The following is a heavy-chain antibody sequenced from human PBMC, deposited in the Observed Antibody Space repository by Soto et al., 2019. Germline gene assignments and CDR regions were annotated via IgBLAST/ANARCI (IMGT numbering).Heavy chain of an antibody. D-gene: IGHD6-13*01. J-gene: IGHJ3*02. CDR3: SLGSWSAETFDI. V-gene: IGHV1-69*02. Sequence: SVKVSCKASGGTFSTYTVVWVRQAPGQGLEWMGRILPMLDITNSAQRFQGRVTMTADKSTSTAYLELTSLRSEDTAVYYCSLGSWSAETFDIWGRGTMVTVSS. CDR1: GGTFSTYT. CDR2: ILPMLDIT.